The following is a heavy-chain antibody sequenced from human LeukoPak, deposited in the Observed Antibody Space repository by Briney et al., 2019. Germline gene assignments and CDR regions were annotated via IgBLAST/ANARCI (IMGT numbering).Heavy chain of an antibody. Sequence: SETLSLTCTVSGAFISSGTYSWSWIRQPPGEGLEWIGYIYHAGSTYYNPSLKSRVTISVGRSKNQFSLNLNSVTAADTALYYCARGDGSGSGRWFDPWGQGTLITVSS. V-gene: IGHV4-30-2*01. CDR2: IYHAGST. CDR3: ARGDGSGSGRWFDP. CDR1: GAFISSGTYS. J-gene: IGHJ5*02. D-gene: IGHD3-10*01.